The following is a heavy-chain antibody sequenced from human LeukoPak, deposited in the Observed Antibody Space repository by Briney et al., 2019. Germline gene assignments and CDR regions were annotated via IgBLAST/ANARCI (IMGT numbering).Heavy chain of an antibody. CDR1: GFTFSTYA. CDR2: ISGSGDNT. J-gene: IGHJ4*02. Sequence: PGVSPRLSCAASGFTFSTYAMTWVRQAPGQGLEWVSGISGSGDNTYYADSVRGRFTISRDKSKSTVYLQMNSLGVEDTAIYYCARGRKLGAPTYFFDYWGQGTLVTVSS. D-gene: IGHD1-26*01. CDR3: ARGRKLGAPTYFFDY. V-gene: IGHV3-23*01.